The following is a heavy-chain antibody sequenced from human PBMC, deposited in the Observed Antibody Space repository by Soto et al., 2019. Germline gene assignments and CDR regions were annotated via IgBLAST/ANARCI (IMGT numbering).Heavy chain of an antibody. V-gene: IGHV3-66*01. CDR3: AGSSWSPTPDY. Sequence: PGGSLRLSCAASGFTVSSNYMSWVRQAPGKGLEWVSVIYSGGSTYYADSVKGRFTISRDNSKNTLYLQMNSLRAEDTAVYYCAGSSWSPTPDYWGQGTLVTVSS. CDR2: IYSGGST. D-gene: IGHD6-13*01. CDR1: GFTVSSNY. J-gene: IGHJ4*02.